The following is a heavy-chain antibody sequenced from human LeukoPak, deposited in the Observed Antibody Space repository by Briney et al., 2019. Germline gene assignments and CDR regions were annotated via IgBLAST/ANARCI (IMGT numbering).Heavy chain of an antibody. J-gene: IGHJ4*02. V-gene: IGHV3-30*02. CDR3: AKDLRVVPAANDDDY. Sequence: GGSLRLSCAASGFTFSSYGMHWVRRAPGKGLEWVAFIRYDGSNKYYADSVKGRFTISRDNSKNTLYLQMNSLRAEDTAVYYCAKDLRVVPAANDDDYWGQGTLVTVSS. CDR1: GFTFSSYG. D-gene: IGHD2-2*01. CDR2: IRYDGSNK.